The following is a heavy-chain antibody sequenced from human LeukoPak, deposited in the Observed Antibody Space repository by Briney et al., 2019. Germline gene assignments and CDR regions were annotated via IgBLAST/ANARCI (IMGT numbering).Heavy chain of an antibody. J-gene: IGHJ3*02. V-gene: IGHV3-23*01. CDR2: ITGGGST. D-gene: IGHD4-23*01. CDR3: AKPYGGNLADGFDI. CDR1: GFTFSSYA. Sequence: SGGSLRLSCAASGFTFSSYAMSWVRQAPGKGLEWFSAITGGGSTYYADSVKGRFTISRDNSQNTLSLQMSSLRAEDTAIYYCAKPYGGNLADGFDIWGQGTMVTVSS.